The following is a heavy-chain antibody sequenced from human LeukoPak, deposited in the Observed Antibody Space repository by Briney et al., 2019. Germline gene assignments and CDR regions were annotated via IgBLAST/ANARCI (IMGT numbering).Heavy chain of an antibody. Sequence: GGSLRLSCAASGFTVSSNYMSWVRQAPGKGLEWVSAISGSVGTTYYADSVKGRFTISRDNAKNTLYLQMNSLRAEDTAVYYCARDRGSTDFDYWGQGTLVTVSS. CDR3: ARDRGSTDFDY. CDR1: GFTVSSNY. D-gene: IGHD3-10*01. J-gene: IGHJ4*02. V-gene: IGHV3-53*01. CDR2: ISGSVGTT.